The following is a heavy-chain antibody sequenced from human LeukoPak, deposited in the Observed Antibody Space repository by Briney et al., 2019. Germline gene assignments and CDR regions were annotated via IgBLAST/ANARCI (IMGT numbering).Heavy chain of an antibody. CDR3: AKDLTYYYGMDV. CDR1: GFTFSSYG. J-gene: IGHJ6*02. D-gene: IGHD3-16*01. Sequence: GGSLRLSCRTSGFTFSSYGMIWVRQAPGKGLEWVSGISGSGFITYYADSVKGRFTISRDNSKNTLYLQMNSLRAEDTAVYYCAKDLTYYYGMDVWGQGTTVTVSS. CDR2: ISGSGFIT. V-gene: IGHV3-23*01.